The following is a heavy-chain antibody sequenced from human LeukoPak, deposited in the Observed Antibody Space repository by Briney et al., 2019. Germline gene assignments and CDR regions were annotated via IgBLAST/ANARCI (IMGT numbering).Heavy chain of an antibody. D-gene: IGHD2-21*02. CDR1: GFTFSSYS. CDR3: ARVGDSTIDY. CDR2: ISSGSSYI. J-gene: IGHJ4*02. Sequence: PGGSLRLSCAASGFTFSSYSMNWVRQAPGKGLEWVSSISSGSSYIYNADSVKGRFTISRDNAKNSLYLQMNSLRAEDTAVYYCARVGDSTIDYWGQGTLVTVSP. V-gene: IGHV3-21*01.